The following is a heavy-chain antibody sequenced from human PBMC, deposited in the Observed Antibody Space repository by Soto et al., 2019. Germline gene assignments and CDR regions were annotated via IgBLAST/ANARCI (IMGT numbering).Heavy chain of an antibody. D-gene: IGHD3-10*01. V-gene: IGHV3-11*01. CDR1: GFTFSDYY. Sequence: QVQLVESGGGLVKPGGSLRLSCAASGFTFSDYYMSWIRQAPGTALEWVSYISSSGSTIYYADFVEGRFTISRDNFKNSLYLQMNSRGAEDTAVYYFARSPARGVGYYYYGMDVWVQGTTVTVSS. CDR2: ISSSGSTI. CDR3: ARSPARGVGYYYYGMDV. J-gene: IGHJ6*02.